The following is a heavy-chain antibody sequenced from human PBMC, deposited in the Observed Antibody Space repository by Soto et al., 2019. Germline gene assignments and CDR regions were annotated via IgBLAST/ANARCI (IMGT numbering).Heavy chain of an antibody. CDR1: GGSVSSGSYY. J-gene: IGHJ4*02. D-gene: IGHD6-19*01. CDR3: ARDAIHRLVPGSCFYY. V-gene: IGHV4-61*01. Sequence: QVQLQESGPGLVKPSETLSLTCTVSGGSVSSGSYYWSWIRQPPGKVLEWIGYIYYSGSTNYNPSLKSRVTISVDTSKNQFSLKLSSVTAADTAVYYCARDAIHRLVPGSCFYYWGQCTLFAVCS. CDR2: IYYSGST.